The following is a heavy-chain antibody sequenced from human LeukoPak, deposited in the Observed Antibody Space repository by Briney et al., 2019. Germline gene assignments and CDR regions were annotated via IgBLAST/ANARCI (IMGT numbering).Heavy chain of an antibody. D-gene: IGHD5-12*01. V-gene: IGHV3-21*01. CDR3: ASDSGYDRVLDAFDI. CDR1: GFTFSSYS. CDR2: ISSSSSYI. J-gene: IGHJ3*02. Sequence: PGGSLRLSCAASGFTFSSYSMNWVRQAPGKGLEWVSSISSSSSYIYYADSVKGRFTISRDNAKNSLYLQMNSLRAEDTAVYYCASDSGYDRVLDAFDIWGQGTMVTVSS.